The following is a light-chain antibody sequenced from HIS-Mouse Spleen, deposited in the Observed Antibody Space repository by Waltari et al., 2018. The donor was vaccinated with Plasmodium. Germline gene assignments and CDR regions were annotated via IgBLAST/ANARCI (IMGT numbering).Light chain of an antibody. CDR1: QSISSW. J-gene: IGKJ1*01. CDR3: QQYNSYRT. V-gene: IGKV1-5*03. Sequence: DIQMTQSPSTLSASVGDRVTITCRARQSISSWLAWYPQKPGKAPKLRIYKASSLESGVPSRFSGIGSGTEFTLTISSRQPDDFASYYCQQYNSYRTFGQGTKVEIK. CDR2: KAS.